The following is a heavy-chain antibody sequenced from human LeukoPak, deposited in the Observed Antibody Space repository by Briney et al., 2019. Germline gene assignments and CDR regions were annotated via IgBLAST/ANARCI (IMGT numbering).Heavy chain of an antibody. CDR2: ISPYNDNT. J-gene: IGHJ3*02. Sequence: GASVKVSCKTSGDIFTDSFIHWVRQAPGQGLEWMGWISPYNDNTYSAQKFQGRVTMATDTSTNTAYMELRSLTSDDTAVYFCTRARGGLRNAFDIWGQGTMVTVSS. V-gene: IGHV1-18*04. CDR3: TRARGGLRNAFDI. CDR1: GDIFTDSF. D-gene: IGHD3-16*01.